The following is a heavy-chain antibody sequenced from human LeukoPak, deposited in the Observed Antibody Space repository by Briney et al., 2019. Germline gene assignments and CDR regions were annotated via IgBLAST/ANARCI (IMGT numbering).Heavy chain of an antibody. J-gene: IGHJ6*02. CDR1: GGTFSSYA. V-gene: IGHV1-69*13. Sequence: VAPVKVSCKASGGTFSSYAISRVRQAPGQGLEWMGGIIPIFGTANNAQKFQGRVTITADESTSTAYMELRSLRSDDTAVYYCATLGDVLRLFPLISLDGMDVWGQGTTVTVSS. D-gene: IGHD3-3*01. CDR3: ATLGDVLRLFPLISLDGMDV. CDR2: IIPIFGTA.